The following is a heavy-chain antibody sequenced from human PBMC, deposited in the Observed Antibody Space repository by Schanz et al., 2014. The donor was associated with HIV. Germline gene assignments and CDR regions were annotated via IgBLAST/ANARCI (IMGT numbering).Heavy chain of an antibody. J-gene: IGHJ5*01. CDR1: GYTFTGYY. CDR3: AREPNYSGFDS. Sequence: QIHLVQSGTEVKKPGASVKVSCKASGYTFTGYYLHWVRQAPGQGLEWMGWINPNSGGADSAQKFQGRVTMTRDTSISTAYLELSRLRSDDTAVYYCAREPNYSGFDSWGHGTLVTVSS. CDR2: INPNSGGA. V-gene: IGHV1-2*02. D-gene: IGHD5-12*01.